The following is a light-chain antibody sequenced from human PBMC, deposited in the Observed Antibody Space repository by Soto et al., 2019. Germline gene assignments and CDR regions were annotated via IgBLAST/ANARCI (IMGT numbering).Light chain of an antibody. J-gene: IGKJ2*01. Sequence: EIVLTQSPGTLSLSPGERATLSCRATQSVSRNSLAWYQQKPGQAPRLLIYGASSRATDIPDRFSGSGSGTDFTLTISRLEPEDFAVYYCQQYGSSPYTFGQGTKLEIK. CDR1: QSVSRNS. CDR2: GAS. V-gene: IGKV3-20*01. CDR3: QQYGSSPYT.